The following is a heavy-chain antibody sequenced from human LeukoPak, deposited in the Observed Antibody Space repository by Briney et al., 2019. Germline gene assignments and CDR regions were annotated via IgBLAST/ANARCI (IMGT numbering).Heavy chain of an antibody. D-gene: IGHD3-22*01. CDR1: GFTFSSYN. V-gene: IGHV3-21*01. CDR2: ISSSSSYI. Sequence: GGSLRLSCAASGFTFSSYNMNWVRQAPGKGLEWVSSISSSSSYIYYADSVKGRFTISRDNSKNTLYLQMNSLRAEDTAVYYCARDISPYYDSSGYCPDYWGQGTLVTVSS. CDR3: ARDISPYYDSSGYCPDY. J-gene: IGHJ4*02.